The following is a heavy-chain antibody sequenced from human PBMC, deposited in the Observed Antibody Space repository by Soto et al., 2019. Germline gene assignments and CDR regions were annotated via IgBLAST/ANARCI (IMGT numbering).Heavy chain of an antibody. J-gene: IGHJ4*03. CDR1: GYSICSGSY. CDR3: ARVHVMVVAGSTFDY. CDR2: IYHGGTT. V-gene: IGHV4-38-2*02. D-gene: IGHD6-19*01. Sequence: TSETLSLTCTVSGYSICSGSYWGWIRQPPGKGPEWIASIYHGGTTFYNPSLKSRVTISVDTSNNQFSLKLTSVTAADTAVYYCARVHVMVVAGSTFDYWGHGTLVTVSS.